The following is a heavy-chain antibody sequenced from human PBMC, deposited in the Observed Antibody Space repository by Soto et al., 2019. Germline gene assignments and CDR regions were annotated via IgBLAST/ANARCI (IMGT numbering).Heavy chain of an antibody. V-gene: IGHV4-31*03. CDR3: ARSTVTATDFYYYYMDV. CDR1: GDSISSGPYY. D-gene: IGHD4-4*01. CDR2: IYYRGNT. J-gene: IGHJ6*03. Sequence: QVQLQQSGPGLVKPSQTLSLTCTVSGDSISSGPYYWSWIRQHPGKGLEWLRYIYYRGNTYYNPSLKSRRTISVDTSKNQCPLNLSSVAVADTTVYYCARSTVTATDFYYYYMDVWGKGTKVTVSS.